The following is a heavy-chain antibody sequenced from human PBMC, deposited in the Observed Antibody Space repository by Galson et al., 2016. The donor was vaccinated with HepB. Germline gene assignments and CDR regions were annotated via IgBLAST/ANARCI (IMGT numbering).Heavy chain of an antibody. CDR1: GFTFSDYY. D-gene: IGHD3-3*01. J-gene: IGHJ6*02. CDR2: ISSTGSKI. V-gene: IGHV3-11*01. Sequence: SLRLSCAASGFTFSDYYMSWLRQAPGKGLEWVSFISSTGSKIYYAESVKGRFTIPRDNAKNSLHLQMNSLRAEDTALYYSARGESDFWSGYYYGMDVWGQGTTVTVSS. CDR3: ARGESDFWSGYYYGMDV.